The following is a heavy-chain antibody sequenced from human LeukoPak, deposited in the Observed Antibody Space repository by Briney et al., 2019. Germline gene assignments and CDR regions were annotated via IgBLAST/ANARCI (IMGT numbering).Heavy chain of an antibody. D-gene: IGHD3-10*01. CDR1: GGSISSSNW. V-gene: IGHV4-4*02. CDR2: INHSGST. CDR3: AREDSYYGSGSYPTEAFDI. J-gene: IGHJ3*02. Sequence: PSGTLSLTCAVSGGSISSSNWWSWVRQPPGKGLEWIGQINHSGSTNYNPSLKSRVTISVDTSKNQSSLKLSSVTAADTAVYYCAREDSYYGSGSYPTEAFDIWGQGTMVTVSS.